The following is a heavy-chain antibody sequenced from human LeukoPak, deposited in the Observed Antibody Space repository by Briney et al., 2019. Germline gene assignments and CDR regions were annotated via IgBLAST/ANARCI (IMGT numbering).Heavy chain of an antibody. CDR1: GFTFSSYS. Sequence: GGSLRLSCAASGFTFSSYSMNWVRQAPGKGLEWVSSISSSSSYIYYADSVKGRFTISRDNAKNSLYLQMNSLRAEDTAVYYCARASQWLVREYYYYGMDVWGQGTTVTVSS. CDR3: ARASQWLVREYYYYGMDV. CDR2: ISSSSSYI. J-gene: IGHJ6*02. D-gene: IGHD6-19*01. V-gene: IGHV3-21*01.